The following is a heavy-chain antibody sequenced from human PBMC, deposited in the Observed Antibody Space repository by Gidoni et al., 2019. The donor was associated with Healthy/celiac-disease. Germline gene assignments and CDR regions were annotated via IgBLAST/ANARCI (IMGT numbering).Heavy chain of an antibody. CDR3: ARRGSSSSMDDAFDI. CDR2: INAGNGNT. J-gene: IGHJ3*02. Sequence: QVQLVQSGAEVKKPGASVKVSCKASGYTFTSYAMHWVRQAPGQRLEWMGWINAGNGNTKYSQKFQGRVTITRDTSASTAYMELSSLRSEDTAVYYCARRGSSSSMDDAFDIWGQGTMVTVSS. D-gene: IGHD6-6*01. V-gene: IGHV1-3*01. CDR1: GYTFTSYA.